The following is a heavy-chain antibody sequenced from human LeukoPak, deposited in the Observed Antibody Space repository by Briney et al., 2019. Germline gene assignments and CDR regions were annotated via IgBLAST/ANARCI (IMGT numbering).Heavy chain of an antibody. D-gene: IGHD5-24*01. CDR3: ARGLRRWLQSYYFDY. V-gene: IGHV4-34*01. CDR1: GGSFSGYY. CDR2: INHSGST. Sequence: PSETLSLTCAVYGGSFSGYYWSWIRQPPGKGLEWIGEINHSGSTNYNPSLKSRVTISVDTSKNQFSLKLSSVTAADTAVYYCARGLRRWLQSYYFDYWGQGTLVTVSS. J-gene: IGHJ4*02.